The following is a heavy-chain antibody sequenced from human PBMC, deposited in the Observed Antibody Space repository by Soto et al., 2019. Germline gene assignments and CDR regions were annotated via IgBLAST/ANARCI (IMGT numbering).Heavy chain of an antibody. CDR2: TDCSGST. Sequence: PSETLSLTCTVSGLSISSYYWSWTRQPPGKGLEWIAYTDCSGSTNYNPSFKSTVTIPVDTSKDQFTLKLSSATAAATAVYYCVRAPAYYYDSSGYYPNWFDPWGQGTLVTVSS. V-gene: IGHV4-59*12. CDR3: VRAPAYYYDSSGYYPNWFDP. D-gene: IGHD3-22*01. J-gene: IGHJ5*02. CDR1: GLSISSYY.